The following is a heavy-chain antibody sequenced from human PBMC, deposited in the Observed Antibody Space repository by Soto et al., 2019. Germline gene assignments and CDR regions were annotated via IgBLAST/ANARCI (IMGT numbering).Heavy chain of an antibody. CDR1: GFTFSSYA. CDR2: ISYDGSNK. D-gene: IGHD4-4*01. Sequence: QVQLVESGGGVVQPGRSLRLSCAASGFTFSSYAMHWVRQAPGKGLEWEAVISYDGSNKYYADSVKCRFTISRDNSKNTLYLQMNSLRAEDTAAYYCAREEGGLQVDNYGMDVWGQGTTVTVSS. V-gene: IGHV3-30-3*01. CDR3: AREEGGLQVDNYGMDV. J-gene: IGHJ6*02.